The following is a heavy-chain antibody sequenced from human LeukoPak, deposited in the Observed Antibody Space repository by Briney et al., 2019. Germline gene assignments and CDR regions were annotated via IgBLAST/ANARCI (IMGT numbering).Heavy chain of an antibody. CDR1: GFTFSSYT. J-gene: IGHJ3*01. V-gene: IGHV3-21*01. D-gene: IGHD1-1*01. Sequence: GSLRLSCAASGFTFSSYTMNWVRQAPGKGLEWVSSISSSSSYIYYVDSVKGRFTISRHNAKNSLYLQMNSLRAEDTAVYYCVRCTFVLHKRCSAFDVWGQGTMVTVSA. CDR3: VRCTFVLHKRCSAFDV. CDR2: ISSSSSYI.